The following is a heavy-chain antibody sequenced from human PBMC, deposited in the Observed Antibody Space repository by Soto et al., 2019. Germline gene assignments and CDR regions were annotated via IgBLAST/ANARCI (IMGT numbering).Heavy chain of an antibody. V-gene: IGHV3-72*01. CDR1: GFTFSDHY. J-gene: IGHJ6*02. CDR3: ARGXYCSSTSCYTDYYGMDV. CDR2: TRNKANSYTT. D-gene: IGHD2-2*02. Sequence: GGSLRLSCAASGFTFSDHYMDWVRQAPGKGLEWVGRTRNKANSYTTEYAASVKGRFTISRDDSKNSLYLQMNSLKTEDTAVYYCARGXYCSSTSCYTDYYGMDVWGQGTTVTVSS.